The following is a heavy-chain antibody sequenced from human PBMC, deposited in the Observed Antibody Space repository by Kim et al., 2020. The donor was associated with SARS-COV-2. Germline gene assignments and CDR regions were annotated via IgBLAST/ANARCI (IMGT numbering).Heavy chain of an antibody. Sequence: STKYEPDTEKGPFTIPRGNDKNSLYLQMNSLRAEDTAVYYCARNPGAYFDLWGRGTLVTVSS. CDR3: ARNPGAYFDL. J-gene: IGHJ2*01. D-gene: IGHD3-10*01. V-gene: IGHV3-48*01. CDR2: STK.